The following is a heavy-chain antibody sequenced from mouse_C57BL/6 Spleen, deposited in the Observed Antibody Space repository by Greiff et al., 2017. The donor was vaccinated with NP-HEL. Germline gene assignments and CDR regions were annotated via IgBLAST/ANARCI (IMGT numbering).Heavy chain of an antibody. J-gene: IGHJ2*01. CDR3: AREGGYSNYFDY. D-gene: IGHD2-5*01. V-gene: IGHV1-15*01. CDR1: GYTFTDYE. Sequence: QVQLKQSGAELVRPGASVTLSCKASGYTFTDYEMHWVKQTPVHGLEWIGAIDPETGGTAYNQKFKGKAILTADKSSSTAYMELRSLTSEDSAVYYCAREGGYSNYFDYWGQGTTLTVSS. CDR2: IDPETGGT.